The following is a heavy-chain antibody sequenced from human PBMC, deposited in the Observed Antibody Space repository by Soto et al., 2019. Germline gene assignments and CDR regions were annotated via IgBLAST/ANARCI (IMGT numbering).Heavy chain of an antibody. J-gene: IGHJ4*02. CDR2: ISYAGRTK. D-gene: IGHD6-13*01. V-gene: IGHV3-30*18. CDR1: GFTFSSYG. Sequence: QVQLVESGGGVVQPGRSLRLSCAASGFTFSSYGMQWVRQAPGKGLEWVAVISYAGRTKYYPDSVKGRFTISRDNSKNTLYLQMNCLRAEDTAVYYCSKGSSCCPHYFDYWGQGTPVTVFS. CDR3: SKGSSCCPHYFDY.